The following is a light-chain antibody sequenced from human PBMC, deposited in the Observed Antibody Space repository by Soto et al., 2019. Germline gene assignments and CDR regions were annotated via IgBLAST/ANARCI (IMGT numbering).Light chain of an antibody. CDR3: QQGDGTPRA. V-gene: IGKV1-39*01. CDR2: AAS. J-gene: IGKJ1*01. CDR1: QSISYD. Sequence: DIQMTQYPSSLSASVGDRVTITCRTSQSISYDLHWYQQKPEKAPKLLIYAASSLQSEVLSRFSGGESGTDFTLTISSLQPDDSATYYCQQGDGTPRAFGQGTKVEIK.